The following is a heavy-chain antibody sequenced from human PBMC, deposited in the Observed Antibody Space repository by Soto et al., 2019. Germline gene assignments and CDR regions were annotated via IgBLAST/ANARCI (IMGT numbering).Heavy chain of an antibody. CDR2: ISYDGSNK. CDR3: ARSPYGGTPTVVYGMDV. J-gene: IGHJ6*02. CDR1: GFTFSSYA. Sequence: QVQLVESGGGVVQPGRSLRLSCAASGFTFSSYAMHWVRQAPGKGLEWVAVISYDGSNKYYADSVKGRFTISRDNSKNTLYLQMNSLRAEDTAVYYCARSPYGGTPTVVYGMDVWGQGTTVTVSS. V-gene: IGHV3-30-3*01. D-gene: IGHD4-17*01.